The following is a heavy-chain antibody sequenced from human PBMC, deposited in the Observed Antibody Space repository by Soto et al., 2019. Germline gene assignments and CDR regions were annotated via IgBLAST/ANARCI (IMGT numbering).Heavy chain of an antibody. CDR2: ISAYNGNT. J-gene: IGHJ5*02. CDR1: GYTFTSYG. Sequence: ASVKVSCKASGYTFTSYGISWVRQAPGQGLEWMGWISAYNGNTNYAQKLQGRVTMTTDTSTSTAYMELRSLRSDDTAVYYCAVNYYDSSGYPEWFDPWGQGTLVTVPQ. V-gene: IGHV1-18*04. CDR3: AVNYYDSSGYPEWFDP. D-gene: IGHD3-22*01.